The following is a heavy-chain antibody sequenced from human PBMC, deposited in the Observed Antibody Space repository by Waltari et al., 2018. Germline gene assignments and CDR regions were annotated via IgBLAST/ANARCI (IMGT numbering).Heavy chain of an antibody. D-gene: IGHD3-3*01. Sequence: QVQLQESGPGLVKPSETLSLTCAVSGYSISSGYYWGWIRQPPGKGLEWIGSIYHSGSTYYNPSLKRRVTISVDTSKNQFSLKLSSVTAADTAVYYCARPRYDFWSGYHWYFDLWGRGTLVTVSS. J-gene: IGHJ2*01. V-gene: IGHV4-38-2*01. CDR2: IYHSGST. CDR1: GYSISSGYY. CDR3: ARPRYDFWSGYHWYFDL.